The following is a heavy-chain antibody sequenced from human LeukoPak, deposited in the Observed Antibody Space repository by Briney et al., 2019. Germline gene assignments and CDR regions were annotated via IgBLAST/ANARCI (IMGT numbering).Heavy chain of an antibody. V-gene: IGHV3-48*02. J-gene: IGHJ4*02. D-gene: IGHD3-9*01. Sequence: GGSLRLSCAASGFTFSRYAMTWVRQAPGKGLEWVSYINHNGEMIFYPDFVKGRFTISRDNAKNSLYLQMNSLRDEDTAVYYCARDNDWAFHYWGQGTLVTVSS. CDR1: GFTFSRYA. CDR3: ARDNDWAFHY. CDR2: INHNGEMI.